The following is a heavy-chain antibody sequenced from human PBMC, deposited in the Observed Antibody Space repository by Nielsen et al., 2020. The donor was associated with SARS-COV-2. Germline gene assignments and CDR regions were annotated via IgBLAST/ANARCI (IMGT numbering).Heavy chain of an antibody. CDR1: GFTFSSYW. Sequence: GGSLRLSCAASGFTFSSYWMSWVRQAPGKGLEWVANIKQDGSEKYYVDSVKGRFTISRDNAKNSLYLQMNSLRAEDTAVYYCAKDQAVSAAGVWGKGTTVTVSS. CDR2: IKQDGSEK. CDR3: AKDQAVSAAGV. J-gene: IGHJ6*04. V-gene: IGHV3-7*01.